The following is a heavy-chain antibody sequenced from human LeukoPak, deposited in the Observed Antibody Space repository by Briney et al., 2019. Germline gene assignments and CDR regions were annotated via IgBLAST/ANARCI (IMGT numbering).Heavy chain of an antibody. CDR3: ARGTVSGQDYYYMDV. CDR2: INGNNGKT. V-gene: IGHV1-18*01. CDR1: GYTFTSYG. Sequence: ASVKVSCKASGYTFTSYGINWVRQAPGQGLEWMGWINGNNGKTNYAQKLQGRVTMTTDTSTSTVYMELRSLRSDDTAVYHCARGTVSGQDYYYMDVWGTGPTVSVSS. D-gene: IGHD2-15*01. J-gene: IGHJ6*03.